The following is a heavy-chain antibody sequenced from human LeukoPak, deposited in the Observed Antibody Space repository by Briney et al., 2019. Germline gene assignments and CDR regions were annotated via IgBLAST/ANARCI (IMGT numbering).Heavy chain of an antibody. V-gene: IGHV3-13*01. CDR2: IGTAGDT. CDR1: GFTFSSYD. J-gene: IGHJ4*02. Sequence: AGGSLRLSCAASGFTFSSYDMHWVRQATGKGLEWVSAIGTAGDTYYPGSVKGRFTISRENAKNSLYLQMNSLRAGDTAVYYCARGLRAAAGTSTLDYWGQGTLVTVSS. CDR3: ARGLRAAAGTSTLDY. D-gene: IGHD6-13*01.